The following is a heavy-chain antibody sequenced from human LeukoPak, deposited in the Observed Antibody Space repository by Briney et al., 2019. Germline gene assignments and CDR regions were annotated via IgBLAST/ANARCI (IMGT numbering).Heavy chain of an antibody. D-gene: IGHD2-2*01. V-gene: IGHV4-34*01. CDR1: GGSFSGYY. CDR2: INHSGSA. CDR3: ARSRGIVVVPAAMEYYFDY. J-gene: IGHJ4*02. Sequence: PSETLSLTCAVSGGSFSGYYWTWIRQPPGKGLEWIGEINHSGSANYNPSLKSRVTISLDTSKNQFSLKLSSVTAADTAVYYCARSRGIVVVPAAMEYYFDYWGQGTLVTVSS.